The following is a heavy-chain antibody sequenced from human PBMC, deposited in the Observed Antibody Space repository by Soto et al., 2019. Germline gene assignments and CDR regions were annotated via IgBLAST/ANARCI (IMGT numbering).Heavy chain of an antibody. Sequence: GGSLRLSCAASGFTFSSYWMSWVRQAPGKGLEWVANIKQDGSEKYYVDSVKGRFTISRDNAKNSLYLQMNSLRAEDTAVYYCASAPERKSQAYFDYWGQGTLVTVSS. CDR3: ASAPERKSQAYFDY. CDR2: IKQDGSEK. J-gene: IGHJ4*02. CDR1: GFTFSSYW. V-gene: IGHV3-7*01.